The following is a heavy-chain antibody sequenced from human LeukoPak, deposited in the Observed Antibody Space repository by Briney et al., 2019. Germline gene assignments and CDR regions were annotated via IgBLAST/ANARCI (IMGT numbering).Heavy chain of an antibody. J-gene: IGHJ6*03. CDR3: ARGRGDNRMVYAKRAVYYYMDV. V-gene: IGHV4-34*01. Sequence: SETLSLTRAVYGGSFSGYYWSWTRQPPGKGLEWIGEINHSGSTNYNPSLKSRVTISVDTSKNQFSLKLGSVTAADTAVYYCARGRGDNRMVYAKRAVYYYMDVWGKGTTVTVSS. CDR1: GGSFSGYY. D-gene: IGHD2-8*01. CDR2: INHSGST.